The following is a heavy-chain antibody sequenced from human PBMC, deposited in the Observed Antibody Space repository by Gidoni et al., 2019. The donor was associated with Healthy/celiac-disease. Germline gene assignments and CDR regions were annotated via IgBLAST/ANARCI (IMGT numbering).Heavy chain of an antibody. D-gene: IGHD3-16*01. J-gene: IGHJ4*02. CDR2: INPSGGST. CDR3: ARESRGGPFDY. Sequence: QVQLVQSGAEVKKPGASVKVSCKASGYTFTSYYMHWVRQAPGQGLEWMGIINPSGGSTTYAQKFQGRVTMTRDRSTSTVYMELSSLRSEDTAVYYCARESRGGPFDYWGQGTLVTVSS. CDR1: GYTFTSYY. V-gene: IGHV1-46*01.